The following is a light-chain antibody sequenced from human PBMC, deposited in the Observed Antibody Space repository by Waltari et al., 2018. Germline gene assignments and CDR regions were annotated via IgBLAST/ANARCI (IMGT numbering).Light chain of an antibody. Sequence: QSALTQPASVSGSPGQSITISCTGTRRDVGGSAYVSWYQQHPGKAPKLMIFDVTKRPSGVSDRFSGSKSGNTASLTMSGLHTEDEADYYCASYTSSKTWVFGGGTKLTVL. CDR2: DVT. J-gene: IGLJ3*02. V-gene: IGLV2-14*01. CDR1: RRDVGGSAY. CDR3: ASYTSSKTWV.